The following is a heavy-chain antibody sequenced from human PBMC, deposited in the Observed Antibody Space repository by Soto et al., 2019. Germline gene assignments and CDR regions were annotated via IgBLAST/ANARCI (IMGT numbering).Heavy chain of an antibody. CDR1: GGSFSGYY. CDR2: INHSGST. CDR3: ARGRVVIRYYYYYGMDV. D-gene: IGHD3-3*01. Sequence: SETLSLTCAVYGGSFSGYYWSWIRQPPGKGLEWIGEINHSGSTNYNPSLKSRVTISVDTSKNQFSLKLSSVTAADTAVYYCARGRVVIRYYYYYGMDVWGQGTTVTVSS. J-gene: IGHJ6*02. V-gene: IGHV4-34*01.